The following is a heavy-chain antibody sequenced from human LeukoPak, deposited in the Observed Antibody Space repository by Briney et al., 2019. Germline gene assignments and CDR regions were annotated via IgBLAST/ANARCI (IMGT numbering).Heavy chain of an antibody. J-gene: IGHJ3*02. D-gene: IGHD1-26*01. V-gene: IGHV1-46*01. CDR2: IDPSGGST. Sequence: ASVKVSCKASGYTFTRNYMHWVRQAPGQGLEWMGIIDPSGGSTSYAQKFQGRVTMTRDTSTSTVYMELSSLRSEDTAVYYCAREEAVGAKFRHAFDIWGQGTMVTVSS. CDR3: AREEAVGAKFRHAFDI. CDR1: GYTFTRNY.